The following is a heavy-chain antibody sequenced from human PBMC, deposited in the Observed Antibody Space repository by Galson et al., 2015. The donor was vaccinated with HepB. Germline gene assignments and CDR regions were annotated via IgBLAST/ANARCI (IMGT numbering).Heavy chain of an antibody. CDR1: GYSFSTYW. J-gene: IGHJ6*03. D-gene: IGHD2-2*01. CDR3: ARQRAESRPTSAAGSGNFYYMDV. V-gene: IGHV5-51*01. Sequence: QSGAEVKKPGESLKISCKGSGYSFSTYWIGWVRQMPGKGLEWMGIIYPGDSDIRYSPSFQGQVTISADKTISTAYLQWSSLKASDTAMYYCARQRAESRPTSAAGSGNFYYMDVWGKGTTVTVSS. CDR2: IYPGDSDI.